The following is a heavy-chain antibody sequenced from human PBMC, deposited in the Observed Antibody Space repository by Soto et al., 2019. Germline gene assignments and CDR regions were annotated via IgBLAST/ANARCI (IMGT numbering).Heavy chain of an antibody. Sequence: GGSLRLSCAASGFTFSGYEMNWVRQAPGKGLEWISYISGSGTTIYYADSVKGRFTISRDNAKKSLYLQMNSLRAEDTAVYYCAREVILFGVTIPTPLDVCGQGPTVTVS. J-gene: IGHJ6*02. CDR2: ISGSGTTI. V-gene: IGHV3-48*03. D-gene: IGHD3-16*01. CDR1: GFTFSGYE. CDR3: AREVILFGVTIPTPLDV.